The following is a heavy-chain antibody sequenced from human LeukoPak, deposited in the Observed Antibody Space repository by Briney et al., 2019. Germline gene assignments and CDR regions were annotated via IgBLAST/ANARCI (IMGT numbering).Heavy chain of an antibody. CDR2: MNPNSGNT. Sequence: GSSVKVSCKASGGTFSSYAISWVRQATGQGLEWMGWMNPNSGNTGYAQKFQGRVTITRNTSISTAYMELSSLRSEDTAVYYCARGPGYYDSSGYYRDGWFDPWGQGTLVTVSS. CDR3: ARGPGYYDSSGYYRDGWFDP. J-gene: IGHJ5*02. V-gene: IGHV1-8*03. D-gene: IGHD3-22*01. CDR1: GGTFSSYA.